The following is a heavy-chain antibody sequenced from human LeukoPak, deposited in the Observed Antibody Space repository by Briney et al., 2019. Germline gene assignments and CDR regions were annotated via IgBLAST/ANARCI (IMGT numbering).Heavy chain of an antibody. CDR1: GGSFSGYY. Sequence: SETLSLTCAVYGGSFSGYYWSWIRQPPGKGLEWIGEINHSGSTNYNPSLKSRVTISVDTSKNQFPLKLSSVTAADTAVYYCARGRAPGLLTQYYFDYWGQGTLVTVSS. D-gene: IGHD5-18*01. V-gene: IGHV4-34*01. CDR3: ARGRAPGLLTQYYFDY. CDR2: INHSGST. J-gene: IGHJ4*02.